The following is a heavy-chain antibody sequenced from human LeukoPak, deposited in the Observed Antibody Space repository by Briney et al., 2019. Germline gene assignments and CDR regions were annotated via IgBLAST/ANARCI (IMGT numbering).Heavy chain of an antibody. D-gene: IGHD2-2*02. V-gene: IGHV1-69*05. Sequence: ASVKVSCKASGGTFSSYAISWVRQAPGQGLEWMGGIIHIFGTANYAQKFQGRVTITTDESTSTAYMELSSLRSENTAVYYCARGMGYCSSTSCYTFPIGAFDIWGQGTMVTVSS. CDR2: IIHIFGTA. CDR3: ARGMGYCSSTSCYTFPIGAFDI. CDR1: GGTFSSYA. J-gene: IGHJ3*02.